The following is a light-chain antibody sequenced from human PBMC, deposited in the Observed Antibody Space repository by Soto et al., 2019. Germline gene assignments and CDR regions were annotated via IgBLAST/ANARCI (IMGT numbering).Light chain of an antibody. CDR2: NNN. J-gene: IGLJ3*02. CDR1: SSNIGSNT. V-gene: IGLV1-44*01. Sequence: QSVLTQPPSASGTPGQRGTISCSGSSSNIGSNTVNWYQQLPGTAPKLLIYNNNQRPSGVPDRFSGSKSGTSASLAISGLQSEDEADYHCAAWDDTLNGVVFGGGTKLTVL. CDR3: AAWDDTLNGVV.